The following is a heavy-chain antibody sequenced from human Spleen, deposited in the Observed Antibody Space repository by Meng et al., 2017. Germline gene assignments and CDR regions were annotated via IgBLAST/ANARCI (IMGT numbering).Heavy chain of an antibody. V-gene: IGHV3-33*01. D-gene: IGHD5-24*01. CDR2: IWHDGSNK. J-gene: IGHJ4*02. CDR1: GFTFSSYG. Sequence: GESLKISCAASGFTFSSYGMHWVRQAPGKGLEWVTFIWHDGSNKYYADSVKGRFTISRDNSKNSLYLQMNSLRAEDTAVYYCARESRWLKYWGQGTLVTVSS. CDR3: ARESRWLKY.